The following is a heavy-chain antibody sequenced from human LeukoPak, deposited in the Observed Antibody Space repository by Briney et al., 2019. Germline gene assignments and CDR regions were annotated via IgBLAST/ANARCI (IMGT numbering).Heavy chain of an antibody. Sequence: SETLSLTCAVYGGSFSGYYWSWIRQPPGKGLEWIGEINHSGSTTYNPSLKSRVTISVDTSKNQFSLKLSSVTAADTAVYYCARRTYFDLWGRGTLVTVSS. CDR1: GGSFSGYY. CDR3: ARRTYFDL. CDR2: INHSGST. J-gene: IGHJ2*01. V-gene: IGHV4-34*01.